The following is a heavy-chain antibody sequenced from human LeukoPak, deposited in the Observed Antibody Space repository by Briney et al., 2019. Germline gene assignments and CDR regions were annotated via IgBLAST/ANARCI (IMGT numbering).Heavy chain of an antibody. D-gene: IGHD3-10*01. J-gene: IGHJ4*02. CDR3: AKGKVDHRGAFDQ. CDR2: VSESGDAT. Sequence: PGGSLRLSCAASGFSFSSYAMSWVRQAPGKGLEWVSSVSESGDATNYADSVKDRFIISRDNSKNTFYLQMNSLRVDDTATYYCAKGKVDHRGAFDQWGQGTLVTVSS. V-gene: IGHV3-23*01. CDR1: GFSFSSYA.